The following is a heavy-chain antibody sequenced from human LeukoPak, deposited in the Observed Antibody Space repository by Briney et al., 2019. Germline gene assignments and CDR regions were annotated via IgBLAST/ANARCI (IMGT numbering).Heavy chain of an antibody. V-gene: IGHV3-20*04. CDR3: ARDPHYYDSSGYRTHYFDY. J-gene: IGHJ4*02. CDR2: INWNGGST. D-gene: IGHD3-22*01. CDR1: GFTFDDYG. Sequence: GGSLRLSCAASGFTFDDYGMSWVCQAPGKGLEWVSGINWNGGSTGYADSVKSRFTISRDNAKNSLYLQMNSLRAEDTALYYCARDPHYYDSSGYRTHYFDYWGQGTLSPSPQ.